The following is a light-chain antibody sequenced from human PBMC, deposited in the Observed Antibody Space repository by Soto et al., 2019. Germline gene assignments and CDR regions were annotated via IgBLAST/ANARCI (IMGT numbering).Light chain of an antibody. J-gene: IGKJ2*01. V-gene: IGKV1-5*01. Sequence: DIQMTQSPSTLSAFVGDRVTITCRASQSISSWLAWYQQKPGKAPKLLIYDASSLESGVPSRFSGSGSGKEFTLTISLLQPDDVATYYCQQYNSDYTFGQGTKLEIK. CDR1: QSISSW. CDR2: DAS. CDR3: QQYNSDYT.